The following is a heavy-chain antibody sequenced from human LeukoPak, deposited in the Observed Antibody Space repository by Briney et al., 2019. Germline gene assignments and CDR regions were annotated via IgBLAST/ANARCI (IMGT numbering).Heavy chain of an antibody. D-gene: IGHD3-10*01. Sequence: GGSLRLSCAGSGFTFSTYGMSWVRQAPNKGLEWLSTISGSGDSTYYADSVKGRFTISRDNSKNTLFLQMNSLRVEDTAIYYCAKWQYYVSGDDYWGQGILVTVSS. CDR1: GFTFSTYG. V-gene: IGHV3-23*01. J-gene: IGHJ4*02. CDR2: ISGSGDST. CDR3: AKWQYYVSGDDY.